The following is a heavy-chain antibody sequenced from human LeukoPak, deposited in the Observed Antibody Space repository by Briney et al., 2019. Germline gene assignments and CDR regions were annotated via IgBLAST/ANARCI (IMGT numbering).Heavy chain of an antibody. Sequence: GASVKVSCKASGYTFTGHYMHWVRQAPGQGLEWMGWIKPDSGGTSYAQKFQGRVTMTRDTSTSTVYMELSSLRSEDTAVYYCARRLDSSGSVTYWGQGTLVTVSS. D-gene: IGHD3-22*01. J-gene: IGHJ4*02. CDR1: GYTFTGHY. CDR2: IKPDSGGT. V-gene: IGHV1-2*02. CDR3: ARRLDSSGSVTY.